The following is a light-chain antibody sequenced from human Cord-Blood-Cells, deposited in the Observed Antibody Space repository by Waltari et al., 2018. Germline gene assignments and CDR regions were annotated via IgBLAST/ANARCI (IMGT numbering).Light chain of an antibody. J-gene: IGKJ1*01. V-gene: IGKV3-20*01. CDR3: QQYGSSRT. CDR2: GAS. CDR1: QSVSSSY. Sequence: EIVLTHSPGTLSLSPGERATLSCRASQSVSSSYLAWYQQKPGQAPRLLIYGASSRATGIPDRFSVSGSGTDFTLTISRQEPEDFAVYYCQQYGSSRTFGQGTKVEIK.